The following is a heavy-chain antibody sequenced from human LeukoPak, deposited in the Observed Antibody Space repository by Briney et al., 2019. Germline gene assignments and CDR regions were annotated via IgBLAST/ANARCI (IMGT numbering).Heavy chain of an antibody. CDR1: GFTFSEYA. CDR2: SSSGGANT. J-gene: IGHJ3*01. D-gene: IGHD4-17*01. CDR3: GRDPNGDYIGAFEF. V-gene: IGHV3-23*01. Sequence: GWSLRLSCAASGFTFSEYALVWVRQAPGKGLEWVSASSSGGANTLYADAVKGRFTISRDNSKNTLYLQMDSLRAEDTAVYFCGRDPNGDYIGAFEFWGHGTMVTVSS.